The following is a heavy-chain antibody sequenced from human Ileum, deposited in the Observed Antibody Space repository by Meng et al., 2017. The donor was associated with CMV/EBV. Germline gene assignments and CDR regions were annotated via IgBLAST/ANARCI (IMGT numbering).Heavy chain of an antibody. D-gene: IGHD2-2*01. CDR3: ARGALIVVVPAARGAFDI. V-gene: IGHV4-34*01. Sequence: SETLSLTCAVYGGSFSGYYWSWIRQPPGKGLEWIGEINHSGSTNYNPSLKSRVTISVDTSKNQFSLKLSSVTAADTAVYYCARGALIVVVPAARGAFDIWGQGTMVTGSS. CDR1: GGSFSGYY. CDR2: INHSGST. J-gene: IGHJ3*02.